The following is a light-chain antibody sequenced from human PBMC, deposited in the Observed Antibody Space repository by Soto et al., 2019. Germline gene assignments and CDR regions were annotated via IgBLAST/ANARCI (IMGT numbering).Light chain of an antibody. CDR2: GAS. CDR1: QSVSSN. V-gene: IGKV3D-15*01. J-gene: IGKJ5*01. Sequence: IVMTKSAATLSVSPGERATLSCRASQSVSSNLAWYQQKPGQAPRLLIYGASTRATGIPARFSGSGSGTEFTLTISSLQSEDFAVYYCQQYNNWPAITFGQGTRLEIK. CDR3: QQYNNWPAIT.